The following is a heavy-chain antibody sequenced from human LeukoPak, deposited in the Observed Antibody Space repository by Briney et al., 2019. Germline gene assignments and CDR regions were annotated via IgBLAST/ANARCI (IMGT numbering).Heavy chain of an antibody. Sequence: PGGSLRLSCAASGFTFSDYNMNWVRQAPGKGLGWVSYISSDSRITYYADSVKGRFTLSRDNAKNSLYLQMNSPRAEDTAVYYCASEQVYGSGSRDYWGQGTLVTVSS. CDR1: GFTFSDYN. D-gene: IGHD3-10*01. CDR2: ISSDSRIT. J-gene: IGHJ4*02. V-gene: IGHV3-48*04. CDR3: ASEQVYGSGSRDY.